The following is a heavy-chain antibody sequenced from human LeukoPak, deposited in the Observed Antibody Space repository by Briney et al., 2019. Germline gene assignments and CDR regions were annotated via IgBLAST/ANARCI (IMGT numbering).Heavy chain of an antibody. D-gene: IGHD2-21*02. CDR1: GFSFDGFA. Sequence: GRSLRLSCVATGFSFDGFAMYWVRQAPGKGLEWVALISYDATNKYYADSVRGRFTISRDNSKNTLFLQMNSLRPEDTAVYYCVRDLLMTDQDFWGQGTLVTVSS. CDR3: VRDLLMTDQDF. V-gene: IGHV3-30*01. CDR2: ISYDATNK. J-gene: IGHJ4*02.